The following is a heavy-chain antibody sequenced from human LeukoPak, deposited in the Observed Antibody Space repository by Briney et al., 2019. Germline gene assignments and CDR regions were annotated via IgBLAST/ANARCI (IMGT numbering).Heavy chain of an antibody. CDR2: INHSGST. CDR3: ARESYYDSSGTPFDY. V-gene: IGHV4-34*01. CDR1: GGSFSGYY. J-gene: IGHJ4*02. Sequence: SETLSLTCAVYGGSFSGYYWSWIRQPPGKGLEWIGEINHSGSTNYNPSLKSRVTISVDTSKNQFSLKLSSVTAADTAVYYCARESYYDSSGTPFDYWGQGTLVTVSS. D-gene: IGHD3-22*01.